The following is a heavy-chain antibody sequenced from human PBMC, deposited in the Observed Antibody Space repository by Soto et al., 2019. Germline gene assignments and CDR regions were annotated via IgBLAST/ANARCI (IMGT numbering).Heavy chain of an antibody. CDR3: ARGTGTAMVTAFDY. Sequence: ASVKVSCKASGGTFSSYAISWVRQAPGQGLEWMGGIIPIFGTANYAQKFQGRVTITADESTSTAYMELSSLRSEDTAVYYCARGTGTAMVTAFDYWGQGTLVTVSS. J-gene: IGHJ4*02. CDR2: IIPIFGTA. V-gene: IGHV1-69*13. D-gene: IGHD5-18*01. CDR1: GGTFSSYA.